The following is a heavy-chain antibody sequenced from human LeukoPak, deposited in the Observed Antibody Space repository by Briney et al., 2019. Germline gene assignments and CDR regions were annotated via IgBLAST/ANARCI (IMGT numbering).Heavy chain of an antibody. CDR2: IYYSGST. V-gene: IGHV4-59*01. D-gene: IGHD6-19*01. Sequence: SETLSLTCTVSGGSISSYYWSWIRQPPGKGLEWIGYIYYSGSTNYNPSLKSRVTISVDTSKNQFSPKLSSVTAADTAVYYCARAGQWLVPGAGYYYYGMDVWGQGTTVTVSS. J-gene: IGHJ6*02. CDR1: GGSISSYY. CDR3: ARAGQWLVPGAGYYYYGMDV.